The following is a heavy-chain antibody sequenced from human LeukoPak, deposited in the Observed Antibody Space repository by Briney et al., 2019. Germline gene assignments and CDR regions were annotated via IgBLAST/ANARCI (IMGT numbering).Heavy chain of an antibody. CDR3: ARGRRYYYDSSGYSTHYYYGMDV. J-gene: IGHJ6*02. CDR2: IYYSGST. D-gene: IGHD3-22*01. Sequence: PSETLSLTCTVSGGSISSSSYYWGWIRQPPGKGLEWIGSIYYSGSTYYNPSLKSRVTISVDTSKNQFSLKLSSVTAADTAVYYCARGRRYYYDSSGYSTHYYYGMDVWGQGTTVTVSS. V-gene: IGHV4-39*01. CDR1: GGSISSSSYY.